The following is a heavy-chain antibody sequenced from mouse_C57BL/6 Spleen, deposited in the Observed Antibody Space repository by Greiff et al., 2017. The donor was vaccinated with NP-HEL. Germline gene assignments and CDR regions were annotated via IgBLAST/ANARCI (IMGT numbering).Heavy chain of an antibody. D-gene: IGHD1-1*01. V-gene: IGHV5-9-1*02. J-gene: IGHJ1*03. Sequence: EVQLVESGEGLVKPGGSLKLSCAASGFTFSSYAMSWVRQTPEKRLEWVAYISSGGDYIYYADTVKGRFTISRDNARNTLYLQMSSLKSEDTAMYYCTRAPYYYGSSRYWYFDVWGTGTTVTVSS. CDR3: TRAPYYYGSSRYWYFDV. CDR1: GFTFSSYA. CDR2: ISSGGDYI.